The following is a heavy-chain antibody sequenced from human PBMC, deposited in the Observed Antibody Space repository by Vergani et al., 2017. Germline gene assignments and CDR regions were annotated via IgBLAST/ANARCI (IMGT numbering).Heavy chain of an antibody. V-gene: IGHV4-61*02. J-gene: IGHJ3*02. CDR2: VYTGGSA. CDR3: ARDYASAICYANDAFDI. D-gene: IGHD2-8*01. Sequence: QVQLQQWGAGVVKPSETLSLICTASGGPINPSSTFWGWIRQPAGKGLEWIGRVYTGGSANYNPSFKSRVTISLDTSRNQFSLNLQSVTAADTAVYYCARDYASAICYANDAFDIWVGGTKVTVSS. CDR1: GGPINPSSTF.